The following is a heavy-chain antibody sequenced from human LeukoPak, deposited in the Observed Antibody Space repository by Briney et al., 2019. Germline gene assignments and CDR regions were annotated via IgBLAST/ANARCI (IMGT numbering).Heavy chain of an antibody. Sequence: SQTLSLTCTVSGGFISSGSYYWSWIRQPAGKGLEWIGRIYTSGSTNYNPSLKSRVTISVDTSKNQFSLKLSSVTAADTAVYYCARGEKVAAAGTWAVYFDYWGQGTQVTVSS. CDR1: GGFISSGSYY. CDR2: IYTSGST. V-gene: IGHV4-61*02. CDR3: ARGEKVAAAGTWAVYFDY. D-gene: IGHD6-13*01. J-gene: IGHJ4*02.